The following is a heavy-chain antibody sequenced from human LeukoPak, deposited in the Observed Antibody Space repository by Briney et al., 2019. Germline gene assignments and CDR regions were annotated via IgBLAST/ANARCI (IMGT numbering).Heavy chain of an antibody. CDR2: IWNDGSKK. CDR3: ARYISTIVVAPGY. D-gene: IGHD3-22*01. Sequence: GRSLRLSCAASGFTFSSYGMHWVRQAPGKGLEWVAVIWNDGSKKYYADSVKGRFTISRDNSKNTLYLQMNSLRAEDTAVFYCARYISTIVVAPGYWGQGTLVTVSP. CDR1: GFTFSSYG. V-gene: IGHV3-33*01. J-gene: IGHJ4*02.